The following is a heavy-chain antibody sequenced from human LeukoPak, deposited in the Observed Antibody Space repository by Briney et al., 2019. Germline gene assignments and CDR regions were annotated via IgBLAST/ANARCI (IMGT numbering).Heavy chain of an antibody. J-gene: IGHJ4*02. CDR2: ISSSSSYI. Sequence: GGSLRLSCAASEFTFFTYWMSWVRQAPGKGLEWVSSISSSSSYIYYADSVKGRFTISRDNAKNSLYLQMNSLRAEDTAVYYCAREGYGDYALDYWGQGTLVTVSS. CDR1: EFTFFTYW. D-gene: IGHD4-17*01. V-gene: IGHV3-21*01. CDR3: AREGYGDYALDY.